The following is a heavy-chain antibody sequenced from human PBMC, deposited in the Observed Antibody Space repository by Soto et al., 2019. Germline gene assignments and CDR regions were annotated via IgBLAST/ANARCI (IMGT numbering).Heavy chain of an antibody. CDR2: IWYDGSNK. D-gene: IGHD1-26*01. CDR3: ARDGSWELLGINLFDF. Sequence: QVQLVESGGGVVQPGRSLRLSCAASGFTFSSYGMHWVRQAPGKGLEWVAVIWYDGSNKYYADSVKGRFTISRDNSKNTLYLQMNSLRAEDTAVYYCARDGSWELLGINLFDFWGRGTMVTVSS. CDR1: GFTFSSYG. V-gene: IGHV3-33*01. J-gene: IGHJ2*01.